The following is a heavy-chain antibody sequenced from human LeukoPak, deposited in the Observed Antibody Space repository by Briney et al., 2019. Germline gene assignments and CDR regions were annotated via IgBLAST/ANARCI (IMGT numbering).Heavy chain of an antibody. Sequence: GGSLRLSCAASGLTFSTYWMSWVRQSPGKGLEWVADIKHDGTTKYYVDSVKGRFTISRDNAKNSLYLQMDSLRAEDTAVYYGAREGGGTSGGKIYYYYMDVWGKGTTVTISS. V-gene: IGHV3-7*01. CDR3: AREGGGTSGGKIYYYYMDV. J-gene: IGHJ6*03. CDR1: GLTFSTYW. CDR2: IKHDGTTK. D-gene: IGHD3-10*01.